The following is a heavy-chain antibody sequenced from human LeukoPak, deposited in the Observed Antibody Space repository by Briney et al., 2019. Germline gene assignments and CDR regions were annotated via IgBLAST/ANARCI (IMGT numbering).Heavy chain of an antibody. Sequence: PSQTLSLTCTVSGGSISSGGYYWSWIRQHPGKGLEWIGYIYYSGSTYYNPSLKSRVTISVDTSKNQFSLKLSSVTAADAAVYYCARVVGGSGRYYYYYGMDVWGQGTTVTVSS. CDR3: ARVVGGSGRYYYYYGMDV. J-gene: IGHJ6*02. D-gene: IGHD3-16*01. V-gene: IGHV4-31*03. CDR1: GGSISSGGYY. CDR2: IYYSGST.